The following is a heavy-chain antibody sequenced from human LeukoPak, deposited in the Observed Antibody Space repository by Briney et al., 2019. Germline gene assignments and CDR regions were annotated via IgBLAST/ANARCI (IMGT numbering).Heavy chain of an antibody. CDR2: IYHGGRT. CDR3: ARGGGSGSYFDY. J-gene: IGHJ4*02. Sequence: PSGTLSLTCAVSGGSISSSNWWSWVRQPPGKGLEWIGEIYHGGRTNYNPSPKSRVTISLDKSKNQFPLKLSSVTAADTAVYYCARGGGSGSYFDYWGQGTLVTVSS. CDR1: GGSISSSNW. D-gene: IGHD3-10*01. V-gene: IGHV4-4*02.